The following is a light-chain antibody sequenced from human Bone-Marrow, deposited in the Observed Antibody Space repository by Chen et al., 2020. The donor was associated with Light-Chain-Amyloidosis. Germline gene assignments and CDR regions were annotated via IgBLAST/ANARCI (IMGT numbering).Light chain of an antibody. CDR3: QVWDRSSDRPV. Sequence: SYVRTQPYSVSVAAGQTATIACGGNNIGSTSVHWYQQTPGQAPLLVVYDDSDRPSGIPERLSGSNSGNTATLTISRVEAGDEADYYCQVWDRSSDRPVFGGGTKLTVL. CDR1: NIGSTS. J-gene: IGLJ3*02. V-gene: IGLV3-21*02. CDR2: DDS.